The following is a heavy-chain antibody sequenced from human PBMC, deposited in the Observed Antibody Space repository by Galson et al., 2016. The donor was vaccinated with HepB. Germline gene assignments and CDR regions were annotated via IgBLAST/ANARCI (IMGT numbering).Heavy chain of an antibody. CDR1: GFTVSTDY. CDR2: IYSGVST. Sequence: SLRLSCAGSGFTVSTDYMSWVRQAPGKGLEWVSIIYSGVSTYYADSVKGRFSISRDNSKNTLYLQMDSLRVEDMAVYYCTRDGWTRNWFGYWGQGTLVTVSS. V-gene: IGHV3-66*02. J-gene: IGHJ4*02. D-gene: IGHD3-10*01. CDR3: TRDGWTRNWFGY.